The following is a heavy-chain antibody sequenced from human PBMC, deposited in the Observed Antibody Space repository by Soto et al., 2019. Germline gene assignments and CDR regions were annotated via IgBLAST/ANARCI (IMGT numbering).Heavy chain of an antibody. Sequence: QVQLVESGGGVVQPGRSLRRSCAASGFAFSSFGMHWVRQAPGKGLEWVALVGYDGSDKYYGDSVKGRFTISRDYSENTVYLQMDSLRVEDTAIYFCARYCSGGRCSEGGLDFWGQGTLVNVSS. D-gene: IGHD2-15*01. CDR2: VGYDGSDK. CDR3: ARYCSGGRCSEGGLDF. J-gene: IGHJ4*02. V-gene: IGHV3-33*01. CDR1: GFAFSSFG.